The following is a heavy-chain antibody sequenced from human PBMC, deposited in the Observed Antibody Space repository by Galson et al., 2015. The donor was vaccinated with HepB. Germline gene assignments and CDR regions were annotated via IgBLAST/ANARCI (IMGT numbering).Heavy chain of an antibody. V-gene: IGHV1-3*01. D-gene: IGHD4-17*01. CDR3: ARGPYGDYVSGWYFDL. CDR2: INAGNGNT. Sequence: SVKVSCKASGYTFTSYAMHWVRQAPGQRLEWMGWINAGNGNTKYSQKFQGRVTITRDTSASTAYMELSSLRSEDTAVYYCARGPYGDYVSGWYFDLWGRGTLVTVSS. CDR1: GYTFTSYA. J-gene: IGHJ2*01.